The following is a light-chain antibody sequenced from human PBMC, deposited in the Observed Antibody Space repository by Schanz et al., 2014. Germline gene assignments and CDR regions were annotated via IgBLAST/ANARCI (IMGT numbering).Light chain of an antibody. J-gene: IGLJ3*02. CDR2: SNT. Sequence: QSVLTQPPSASGTPGQRVTISCSGGSSNIGRNTVNWYQYLPGTAPKLLIYSNTLRPSGVPDRFSNSKSGTSASLAISGLQSEDEADYFCATWDDSLYVVFGGGTKLTVL. CDR3: ATWDDSLYVV. V-gene: IGLV1-44*01. CDR1: SSNIGRNT.